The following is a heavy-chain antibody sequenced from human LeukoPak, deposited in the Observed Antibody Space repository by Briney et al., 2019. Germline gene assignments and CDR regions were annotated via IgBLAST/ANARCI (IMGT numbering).Heavy chain of an antibody. CDR1: GFTFYSYA. J-gene: IGHJ4*02. D-gene: IGHD3-10*01. CDR3: AKTPDITMVRGAPGY. CDR2: ISGSGGGT. V-gene: IGHV3-23*01. Sequence: GGSLRLSCAGSGFTFYSYAMGWVRQAPWKGLEWVSAISGSGGGTYYADSVKGRFAISRDNSKNTLYLQMNSLRAEDTAVYYCAKTPDITMVRGAPGYWGQGTLVTVSS.